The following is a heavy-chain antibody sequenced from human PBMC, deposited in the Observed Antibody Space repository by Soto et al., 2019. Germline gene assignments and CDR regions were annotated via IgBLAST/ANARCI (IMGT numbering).Heavy chain of an antibody. CDR2: ISGSGGST. V-gene: IGHV3-23*01. Sequence: GGSLRLSCAASGFTFSSYAMSWVRQAPGKGLEWVSAISGSGGSTYYADSVKGRFTISRDNSKNTLYLQMNSLRAEDTAVYYCAKALDIGRKTSDPVDYWGQGTLVTVSS. CDR1: GFTFSSYA. D-gene: IGHD5-12*01. CDR3: AKALDIGRKTSDPVDY. J-gene: IGHJ4*02.